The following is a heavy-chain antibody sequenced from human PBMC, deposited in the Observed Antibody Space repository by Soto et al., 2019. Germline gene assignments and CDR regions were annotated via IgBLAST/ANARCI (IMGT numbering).Heavy chain of an antibody. D-gene: IGHD1-26*01. CDR1: GYTSTSNA. V-gene: IGHV1-3*01. J-gene: IGHJ6*02. CDR2: INAANGNT. Sequence: QVQLVQSGAEVKKPGASVKVSCKASGYTSTSNAIHWGRQAPGQRLEWMGWINAANGNTKYSQKFQGRVTITRDTSASTAPMELSSLRSDDTALYYCARSGSNYGMDVWGQGTTVTVSS. CDR3: ARSGSNYGMDV.